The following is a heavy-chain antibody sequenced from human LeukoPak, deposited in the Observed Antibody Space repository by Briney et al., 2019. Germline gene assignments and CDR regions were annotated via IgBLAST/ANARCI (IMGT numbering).Heavy chain of an antibody. CDR1: GFTSSSYN. V-gene: IGHV3-30*03. J-gene: IGHJ4*02. CDR2: ISYDGSNK. CDR3: ARGSNFDY. D-gene: IGHD6-13*01. Sequence: PGGSLRLSCAASGFTSSSYNMHWVRQAPGKGLEWVAVISYDGSNKYHADSVKGRFTISRDNSKSTLYLQMNSLRPEDTAVYYCARGSNFDYWGQGTLVTVSS.